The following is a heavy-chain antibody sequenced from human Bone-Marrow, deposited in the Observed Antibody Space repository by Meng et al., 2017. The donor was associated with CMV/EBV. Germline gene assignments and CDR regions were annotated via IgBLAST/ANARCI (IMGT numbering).Heavy chain of an antibody. CDR2: INHSGST. D-gene: IGHD6-19*01. Sequence: SETLSLTCAVYGGSFSGYYWSWIRQPPGKGLEWIGEINHSGSTNYNPSLKSRVTISVDTSKNQFSLKLSSVTAADTAVYNCARWGIAVAAYNWFDPWGQGTLVTVSS. CDR1: GGSFSGYY. J-gene: IGHJ5*02. CDR3: ARWGIAVAAYNWFDP. V-gene: IGHV4-34*01.